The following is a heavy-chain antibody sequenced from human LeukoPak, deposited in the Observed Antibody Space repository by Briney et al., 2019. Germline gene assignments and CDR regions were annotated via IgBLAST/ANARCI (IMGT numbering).Heavy chain of an antibody. CDR1: GFTFSSYA. CDR3: ARDTNNGLDV. V-gene: IGHV3-11*01. Sequence: GGSLRLSCAASGFTFSSYAMSWIRLAPGKGLEWVSHISSSGRLMQYADSVKGRFTITRDNAQNFMSLQMNSLKPEDTAVYYCARDTNNGLDVWGRGTTVTVSS. D-gene: IGHD1-14*01. J-gene: IGHJ6*02. CDR2: ISSSGRLM.